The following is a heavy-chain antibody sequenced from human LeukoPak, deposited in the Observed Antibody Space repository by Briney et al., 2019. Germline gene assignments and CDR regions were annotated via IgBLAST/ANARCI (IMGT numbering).Heavy chain of an antibody. Sequence: SETLSLTCTVSGGSISSSSYYWGWIRQPPGKGLEWIGSIYYSGSTYYNPSLKSRVTISVATSKNQFSLKLSSVTAADTAVYYCARSTRYCSGGSCYQPFDYWGQGTLVTVSS. CDR3: ARSTRYCSGGSCYQPFDY. V-gene: IGHV4-39*01. CDR1: GGSISSSSYY. CDR2: IYYSGST. J-gene: IGHJ4*02. D-gene: IGHD2-15*01.